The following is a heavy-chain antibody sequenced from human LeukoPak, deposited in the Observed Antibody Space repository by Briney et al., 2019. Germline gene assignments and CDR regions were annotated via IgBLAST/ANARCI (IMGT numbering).Heavy chain of an antibody. CDR2: ISSSYTTI. V-gene: IGHV3-48*02. CDR3: ARNRASAY. Sequence: GGSLRLSCAASGFTFSTYSMNWVRQAPGKGLEWVSYISSSYTTIYYADSVKGRFTISRDNAKSSLYLQMNSLRDEDTAVYYCARNRASAYWGQGTLVSVSS. J-gene: IGHJ4*02. CDR1: GFTFSTYS.